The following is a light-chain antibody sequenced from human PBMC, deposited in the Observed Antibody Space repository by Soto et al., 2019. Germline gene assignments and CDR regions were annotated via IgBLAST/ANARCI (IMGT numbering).Light chain of an antibody. V-gene: IGKV3-20*01. CDR1: QSVSSNY. Sequence: EIVLTQSPGTLSLSPGERATLSCRASQSVSSNYLAWYQQKPDQTPRLLIYGASSRATGIPDRLSGSGSGTYFSLTISRLEHEDFVVYYCQQYGSSPPYTFGQGTKLEIK. J-gene: IGKJ2*01. CDR3: QQYGSSPPYT. CDR2: GAS.